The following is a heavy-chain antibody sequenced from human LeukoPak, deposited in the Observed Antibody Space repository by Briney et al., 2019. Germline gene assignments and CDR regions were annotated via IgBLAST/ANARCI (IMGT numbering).Heavy chain of an antibody. CDR2: INHSGST. V-gene: IGHV4-34*01. CDR1: GGSFSGYC. J-gene: IGHJ4*02. CDR3: ARVVGYSSSWSDY. D-gene: IGHD6-13*01. Sequence: PSETLSLTCAVYGGSFSGYCWSWIRQPPGKGLEWIEEINHSGSTNYNPSLKSRVTISVDTSKNQFSLKLSSVTAADTAVYYCARVVGYSSSWSDYWGQGTLVTVSS.